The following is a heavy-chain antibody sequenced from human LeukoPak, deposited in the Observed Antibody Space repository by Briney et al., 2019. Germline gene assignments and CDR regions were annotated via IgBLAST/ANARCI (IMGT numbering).Heavy chain of an antibody. Sequence: PGGSLRLSCAASGFTFSSYWMHWVRQAPGKGLEWVAFIRYDGSNKYYADSVKGRFTISRDNSKNTLYLQMNSLRAEDTAVYYCAKDTPPYCGGDCYSIFDYWGQGTLVTVSS. D-gene: IGHD2-21*02. J-gene: IGHJ4*02. CDR2: IRYDGSNK. CDR1: GFTFSSYW. CDR3: AKDTPPYCGGDCYSIFDY. V-gene: IGHV3-30*02.